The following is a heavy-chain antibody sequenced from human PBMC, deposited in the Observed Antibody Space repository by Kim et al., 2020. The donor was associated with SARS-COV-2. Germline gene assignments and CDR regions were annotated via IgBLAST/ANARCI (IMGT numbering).Heavy chain of an antibody. Sequence: SETLSLTCAVYGASFSGYCWSWIRQPPGKGLEWVGEITHCGSTNYYPSLKSRASITVYTATYHIPFTLRPVTVAAAAADYCSCGTRSCLFRGLYYSCMD. V-gene: IGHV4-34*01. CDR2: ITHCGST. CDR1: GASFSGYC. CDR3: SCGTRSCLFRGLYYSCMD. D-gene: IGHD3-10*02. J-gene: IGHJ6*03.